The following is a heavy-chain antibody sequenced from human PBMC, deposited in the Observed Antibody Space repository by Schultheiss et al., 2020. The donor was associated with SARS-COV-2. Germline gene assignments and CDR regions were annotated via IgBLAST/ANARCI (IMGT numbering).Heavy chain of an antibody. D-gene: IGHD3-9*01. CDR1: GFTFSSYV. Sequence: GGSLRLSCAASGFTFSSYVMRWVRQAPGKGLEWVSAISGSGENTFYADSVKGRFTISRDNSKNTLYLQMNSLRAEDTAVYYCARDGETGYYFDYWGQGTLVTVSS. CDR3: ARDGETGYYFDY. J-gene: IGHJ4*02. CDR2: ISGSGENT. V-gene: IGHV3-23*01.